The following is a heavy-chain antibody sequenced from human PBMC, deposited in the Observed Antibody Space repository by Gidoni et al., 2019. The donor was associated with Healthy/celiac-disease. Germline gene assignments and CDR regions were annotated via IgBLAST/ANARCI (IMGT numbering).Heavy chain of an antibody. J-gene: IGHJ6*02. Sequence: QVQLVQSGAEVKKPGSSVKVSCKASGGTFSSYAISWVRQAPGQGLEWMGGIIPSFGTANYAQKFQGRVTITADESTSTAYMELSSLRSEDTAVYYCARAFCSSTSCYDDYYYGMDVWGQGTTVTVSS. D-gene: IGHD2-2*01. CDR3: ARAFCSSTSCYDDYYYGMDV. V-gene: IGHV1-69*01. CDR1: GGTFSSYA. CDR2: IIPSFGTA.